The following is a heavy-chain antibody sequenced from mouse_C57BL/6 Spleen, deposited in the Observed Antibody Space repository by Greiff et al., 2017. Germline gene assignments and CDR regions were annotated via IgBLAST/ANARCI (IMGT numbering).Heavy chain of an antibody. CDR2: INYDGSST. J-gene: IGHJ4*01. CDR1: GFTFSDYY. V-gene: IGHV5-16*01. Sequence: EVQRVESEGGLVQPGSSMKLSCTASGFTFSDYYMAWVRQVPERGLEWVANINYDGSSTYYLDSLKSRFIISRDNAKNILYLQMSSLKSEDTATYYCARDRTPYAMDYWGQGTSVTVSS. CDR3: ARDRTPYAMDY.